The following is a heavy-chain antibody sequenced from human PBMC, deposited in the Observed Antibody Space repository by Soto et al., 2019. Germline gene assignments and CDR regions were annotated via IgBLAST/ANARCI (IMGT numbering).Heavy chain of an antibody. CDR1: GYTFTSYA. CDR3: ATGRLGDYVDAFDI. V-gene: IGHV1-18*01. Sequence: ASVKVSCKASGYTFTSYAISWVRQAPGQGLEWMGWISAYNGETIYAQKFQGRVTMTEDTSTDTAYMELSSLRSEDTAVYYCATGRLGDYVDAFDIWGQGTMVTVSS. D-gene: IGHD4-17*01. J-gene: IGHJ3*02. CDR2: ISAYNGET.